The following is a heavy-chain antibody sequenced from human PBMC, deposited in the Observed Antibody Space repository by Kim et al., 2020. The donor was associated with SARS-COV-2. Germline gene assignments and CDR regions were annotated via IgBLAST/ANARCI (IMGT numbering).Heavy chain of an antibody. CDR1: GFTFSSYG. V-gene: IGHV3-30*18. CDR2: ISYDGSNK. Sequence: GGSLRLSCAASGFTFSSYGMHWVRQAPGKGLEWVAVISYDGSNKYYADSVKGRFTISRDNSKNTLYLQMNSLRAEDTAVYYCAKGGLLLWFGEDAFDIWG. CDR3: AKGGLLLWFGEDAFDI. D-gene: IGHD3-10*01. J-gene: IGHJ3*02.